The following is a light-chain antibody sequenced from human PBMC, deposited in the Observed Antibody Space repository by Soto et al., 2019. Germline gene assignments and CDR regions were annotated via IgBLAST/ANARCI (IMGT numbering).Light chain of an antibody. V-gene: IGKV1-39*01. J-gene: IGKJ2*01. CDR1: LNIGDS. CDR3: QQTFATPLQVGNSFSHT. Sequence: DIQMTQSPSSLSASVGDRVTITCRASLNIGDSLSWFQQKAGKPPTQLIYGASALQSGVPVRFSGSASGTDFTLTINSLQPEDFATYYCQQTFATPLQVGNSFSHTFGQGTKVDIK. CDR2: GAS.